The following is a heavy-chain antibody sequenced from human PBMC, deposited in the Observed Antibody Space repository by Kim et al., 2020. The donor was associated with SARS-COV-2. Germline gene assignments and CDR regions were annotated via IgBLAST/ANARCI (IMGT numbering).Heavy chain of an antibody. V-gene: IGHV3-30*18. D-gene: IGHD3-22*01. CDR3: AKDPVYYDSSGGDAFDI. J-gene: IGHJ3*02. Sequence: GGSLRLSCAASGFTFSSYGMHWVRQAPGKGLEWVAVISYDGCNKYYADSVKGRFTISRDNSKNTLYLQMNSLRAEDTAVYYCAKDPVYYDSSGGDAFDI. CDR1: GFTFSSYG. CDR2: ISYDGCNK.